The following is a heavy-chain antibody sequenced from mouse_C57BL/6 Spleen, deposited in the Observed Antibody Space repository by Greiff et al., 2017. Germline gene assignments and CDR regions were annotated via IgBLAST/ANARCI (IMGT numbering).Heavy chain of an antibody. Sequence: QVQLQQPGAELVKPGASVKMSCKASGYTFTSYWITWVKQRPGQGLEWIGDIYPGSGSTNYNEKFKSKATLTVDTSSSTAYMQLSSLTSEDSAVYYCARSGSSYDYFDYWGQGTTRTVSS. J-gene: IGHJ2*01. V-gene: IGHV1-55*01. CDR3: ARSGSSYDYFDY. D-gene: IGHD1-1*01. CDR2: IYPGSGST. CDR1: GYTFTSYW.